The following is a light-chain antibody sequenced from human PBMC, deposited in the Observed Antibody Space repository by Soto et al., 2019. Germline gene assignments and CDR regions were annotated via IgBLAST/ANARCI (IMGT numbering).Light chain of an antibody. Sequence: DIQMTQSPSTLSGSVGDRVTITCRASPAIASFLAWYQQKPGTAPKLLIYGASTLQSGVPSRFSGSRSGTDYTLTIASLQPEDFATYYCQQLNGSPWTFGQGTKVDI. J-gene: IGKJ1*01. CDR1: PAIASF. CDR2: GAS. CDR3: QQLNGSPWT. V-gene: IGKV1-9*01.